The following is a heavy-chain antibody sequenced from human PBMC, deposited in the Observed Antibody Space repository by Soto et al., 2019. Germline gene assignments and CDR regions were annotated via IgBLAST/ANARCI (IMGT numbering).Heavy chain of an antibody. CDR2: ISGNGGRT. J-gene: IGHJ1*01. V-gene: IGHV3-23*01. CDR3: SKGPMAPVQLSH. CDR1: GFTFSNYA. Sequence: EVQLLDSVGGLVQPGGSLRLSCAASGFTFSNYAMNWVRQAPGKGLEWVSIISGNGGRTDYADSVRGRFTISRDNSKNTADLEMNRLRAEDTAKFFRSKGPMAPVQLSHWGPGSLVTVSS.